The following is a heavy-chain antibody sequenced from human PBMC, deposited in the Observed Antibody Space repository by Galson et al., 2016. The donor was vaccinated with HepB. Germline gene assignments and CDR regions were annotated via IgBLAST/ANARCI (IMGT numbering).Heavy chain of an antibody. CDR1: GFPFSDNW. CDR2: INIDGSGK. V-gene: IGHV3-7*03. Sequence: SLRLPCAASGFPFSDNWMSWVRQAPGKGLEWVANINIDGSGKYYVDPVKGRFTISRDNAKYSLYLQMNRLRPEDTVLYYCSPVDGPWGQGTLVPVSS. J-gene: IGHJ1*01. CDR3: SPVDGP. D-gene: IGHD2-21*01.